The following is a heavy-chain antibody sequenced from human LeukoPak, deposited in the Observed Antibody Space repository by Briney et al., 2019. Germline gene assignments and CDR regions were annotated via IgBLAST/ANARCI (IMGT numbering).Heavy chain of an antibody. CDR1: GFTFSSYG. V-gene: IGHV3-30*02. Sequence: GALRLSCAASGFTFSSYGMHWVRQAPGKGLEWVAVIWYDGSNKYYADSVKGRFTISKDNSNNTLYLQMNSLRAEDTAMYYCAKDGAVGYCSGGNCYSYNWFDPWGQGTLVTVSS. D-gene: IGHD2-15*01. J-gene: IGHJ5*02. CDR3: AKDGAVGYCSGGNCYSYNWFDP. CDR2: IWYDGSNK.